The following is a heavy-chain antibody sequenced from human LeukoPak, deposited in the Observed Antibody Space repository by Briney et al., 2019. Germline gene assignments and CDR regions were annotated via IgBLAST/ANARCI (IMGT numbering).Heavy chain of an antibody. CDR1: GYSFTGYY. CDR3: ARERTTVVTLDYYYGMDV. CDR2: INPNSGGT. J-gene: IGHJ6*02. Sequence: ASVKVSCKASGYSFTGYYIHWVRQAPGQGLEWMGWINPNSGGTKYAQKFQGRLTMTRDTSISTANMELSRLRSDDAAVYYCARERTTVVTLDYYYGMDVWGQGTTVTVSS. V-gene: IGHV1-2*02. D-gene: IGHD4-23*01.